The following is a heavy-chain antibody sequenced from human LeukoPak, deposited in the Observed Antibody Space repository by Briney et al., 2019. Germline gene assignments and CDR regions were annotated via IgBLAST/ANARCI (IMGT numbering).Heavy chain of an antibody. CDR2: IGAAGAHT. D-gene: IGHD1-14*01. J-gene: IGHJ3*02. CDR1: GFRFSYRD. Sequence: GGSLRLSCAASGFRFSYRDMHWVRQAPGKGLEFVSSIGAAGAHTFYADSVKGRFTISRDNFQGTMYLQMDGLRPEDSAVYYCARELGGTKTGGFDIWGQGTVVTVSS. V-gene: IGHV3-64*02. CDR3: ARELGGTKTGGFDI.